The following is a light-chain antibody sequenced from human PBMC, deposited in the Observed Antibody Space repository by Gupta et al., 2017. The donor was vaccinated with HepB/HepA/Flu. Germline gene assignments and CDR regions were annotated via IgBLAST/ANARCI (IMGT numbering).Light chain of an antibody. CDR3: QAWDSSAHVV. J-gene: IGLJ2*01. CDR1: KVGDKY. CDR2: QDA. Sequence: SYELTLPPSVSASPGQTATITCSGDKVGDKYACWYQRKPGQSPVLVIYQDAKRPSGIPERFSGSNSGNTATLTISGTQAMDEADYYCQAWDSSAHVVFGGGTKLTVL. V-gene: IGLV3-1*01.